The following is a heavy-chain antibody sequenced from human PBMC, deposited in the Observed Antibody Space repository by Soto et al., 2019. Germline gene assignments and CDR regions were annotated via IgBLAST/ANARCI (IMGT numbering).Heavy chain of an antibody. CDR2: IYYSGST. V-gene: IGHV4-31*03. CDR1: GGSISSGGYY. Sequence: QVQLQESGPGLVKPSQTLSLTCTVSGGSISSGGYYCSWIRQHPGKGLEWIGYIYYSGSTYYTPYLKSRVTISVDSSKHQDSLKLSFVTAADAEVFYWVRPGMPWGQGTLVTVSS. J-gene: IGHJ5*02. CDR3: VRPGMP.